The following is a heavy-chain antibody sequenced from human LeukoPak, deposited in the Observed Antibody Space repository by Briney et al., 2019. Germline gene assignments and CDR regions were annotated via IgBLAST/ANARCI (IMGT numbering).Heavy chain of an antibody. CDR2: ISAYNGNT. CDR1: GYTFTSYG. J-gene: IGHJ6*03. V-gene: IGHV1-18*01. Sequence: ASVKVSCKASGYTFTSYGISWVRQAPGQGLEWMGWISAYNGNTNYAQKLQGRVTMTTDTSTSTAHMELRSLRSDDTAVYYCAREGPSIVGTTGSYYYYYMDVWGKGTTVTVSS. CDR3: AREGPSIVGTTGSYYYYYMDV. D-gene: IGHD1-26*01.